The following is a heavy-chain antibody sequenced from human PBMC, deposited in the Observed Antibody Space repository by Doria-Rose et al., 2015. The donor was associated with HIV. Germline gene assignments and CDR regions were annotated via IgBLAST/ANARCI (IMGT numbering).Heavy chain of an antibody. Sequence: SGGSISSYYWNWIRQPPGKGLEWIGYIYSSGSTHYNSSLKSRVTISIDTSKNQFSLKLSSVTAADTAVYYCARFRPSRGIYYSLDVWGKGTTVTVPS. V-gene: IGHV4-4*09. D-gene: IGHD3-10*01. CDR1: GGSISSYY. CDR2: IYSSGST. J-gene: IGHJ6*03. CDR3: ARFRPSRGIYYSLDV.